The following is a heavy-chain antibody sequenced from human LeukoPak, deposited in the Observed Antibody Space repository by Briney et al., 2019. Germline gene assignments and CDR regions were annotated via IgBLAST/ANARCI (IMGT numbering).Heavy chain of an antibody. V-gene: IGHV4-59*01. CDR2: IYYSGST. J-gene: IGHJ4*02. Sequence: SETLSLTCTVSGGSISSYYWSWIRQPPGKGLEWIGYIYYSGSTNYNPSLKSRVTISVDTSKNQFSLKLSSVTAADTAVYYCARTSYGSGRYIDYWGQGTLVTVSS. CDR1: GGSISSYY. CDR3: ARTSYGSGRYIDY. D-gene: IGHD3-10*01.